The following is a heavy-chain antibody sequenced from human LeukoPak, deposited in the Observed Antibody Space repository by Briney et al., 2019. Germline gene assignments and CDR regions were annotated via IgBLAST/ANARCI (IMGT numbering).Heavy chain of an antibody. CDR3: AKHHYGGNSEYDC. CDR2: IIPILGIA. J-gene: IGHJ4*02. D-gene: IGHD4-23*01. Sequence: ASVKVSCKASGGTFSSYAISWVRQAPGQGLEWMGRIIPILGIANYAQKFQGRVTITADKSTSTAYMELSSLRSEDTAVYYCAKHHYGGNSEYDCWGQGTLVTVSS. V-gene: IGHV1-69*04. CDR1: GGTFSSYA.